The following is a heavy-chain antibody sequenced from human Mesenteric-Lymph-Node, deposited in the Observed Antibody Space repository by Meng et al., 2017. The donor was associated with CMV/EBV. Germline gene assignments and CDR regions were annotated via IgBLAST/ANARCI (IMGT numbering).Heavy chain of an antibody. CDR2: TYTGGET. J-gene: IGHJ4*02. Sequence: GGSLRLSCAASGFTVSRNFMSWVRQAPGKGLEWVSITYTGGETYFADSMKGRFTISRDDSRNTVDLQMNSLRVEDTAVYYCAMSTVVNVGGYWGRGTLVTISS. V-gene: IGHV3-66*02. D-gene: IGHD4-23*01. CDR3: AMSTVVNVGGY. CDR1: GFTVSRNF.